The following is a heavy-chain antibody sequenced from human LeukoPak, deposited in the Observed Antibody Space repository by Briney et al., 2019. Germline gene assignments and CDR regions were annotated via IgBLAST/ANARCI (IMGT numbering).Heavy chain of an antibody. Sequence: PGGSLRLSCSASGFTFISYTVSWVRQAPGKRLEWVSTISGGGGATYYADSVKGRFSISRDNSKSTLFLQMNTLEAEDTALYYCAKEDDYSNYVDYWGRGTPVTVSS. CDR2: ISGGGGAT. J-gene: IGHJ4*02. D-gene: IGHD4-11*01. CDR1: GFTFISYT. V-gene: IGHV3-23*01. CDR3: AKEDDYSNYVDY.